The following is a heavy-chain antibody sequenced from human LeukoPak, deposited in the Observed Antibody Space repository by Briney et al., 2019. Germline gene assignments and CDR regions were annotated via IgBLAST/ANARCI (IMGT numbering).Heavy chain of an antibody. V-gene: IGHV1-69*06. J-gene: IGHJ6*03. Sequence: ASVKVSCKASGGTFSSYAISWVRQAPGQGLEWMGGIIPIFGTANYAQKFQGRVTITADKSTSTAYMELSSLRSEDTAVYHCARDLVGGQWLVKGVYYYYMDVWDKGTTVTVSS. CDR3: ARDLVGGQWLVKGVYYYYMDV. CDR1: GGTFSSYA. D-gene: IGHD6-19*01. CDR2: IIPIFGTA.